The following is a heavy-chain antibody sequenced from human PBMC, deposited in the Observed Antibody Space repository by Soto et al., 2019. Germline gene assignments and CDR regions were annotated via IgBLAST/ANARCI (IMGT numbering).Heavy chain of an antibody. D-gene: IGHD1-1*01. J-gene: IGHJ6*02. CDR2: VYSTGGT. CDR1: SGPTSSHN. Sequence: QVQLQQSGPGLVKPSETLSLTCSVSSGPTSSHNWGWIRQTPGRGLEWIGYVYSTGGTSYNPSLTSRVPISADTSTNHLSLPLTSVTAADTAVYYCGRQGIGNPHGLVDVWGQGTTVRVSS. V-gene: IGHV4-59*08. CDR3: GRQGIGNPHGLVDV.